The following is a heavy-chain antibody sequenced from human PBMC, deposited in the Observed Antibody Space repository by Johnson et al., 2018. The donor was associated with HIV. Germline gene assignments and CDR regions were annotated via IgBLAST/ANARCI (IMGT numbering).Heavy chain of an antibody. J-gene: IGHJ3*02. V-gene: IGHV3-66*01. CDR2: IYSGGST. D-gene: IGHD4-11*01. CDR1: GFTVSSNY. Sequence: VQLVESGGGLVQPGASLRLPCAPSGFTVSSNYMSCVRQAPGTGLECVSVIYSGGSTYLADSVKGRFTISSDNSKNTLYIQMSSLRAEDTAVNYCAIGNDYSNYGAFDIWGQVTRVTVSS. CDR3: AIGNDYSNYGAFDI.